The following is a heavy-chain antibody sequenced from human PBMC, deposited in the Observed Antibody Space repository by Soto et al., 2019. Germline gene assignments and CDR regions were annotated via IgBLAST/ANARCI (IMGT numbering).Heavy chain of an antibody. J-gene: IGHJ4*02. CDR3: AKAGPAPGDYIDY. D-gene: IGHD4-17*01. CDR2: VSGTGDRT. CDR1: GGIFSSYA. Sequence: GGSLRRTCADPGGIFSSYAMAWVRQVPGKGLEWVSVVSGTGDRTYSAESVKGRLTISRDNSKNSLYLQMNSLRAEDTAVYYCAKAGPAPGDYIDYWGQGTPVTLS. V-gene: IGHV3-23*01.